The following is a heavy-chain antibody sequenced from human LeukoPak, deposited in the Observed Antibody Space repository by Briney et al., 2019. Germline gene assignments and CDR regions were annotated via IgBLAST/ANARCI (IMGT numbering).Heavy chain of an antibody. V-gene: IGHV4-38-2*01. Sequence: SETLSLTCGVSGGSMNNYYWSWIRQPPGKGLEWIGSIYHSGSTYYNPSLKSRVTISVDTSKNQFSLKLSSVTAADTAVYYCARQASLGYCSGGSCYSNDAYYYYYYMDVWGKGTTVTVSS. D-gene: IGHD2-15*01. CDR3: ARQASLGYCSGGSCYSNDAYYYYYYMDV. J-gene: IGHJ6*03. CDR1: GGSMNNYY. CDR2: IYHSGST.